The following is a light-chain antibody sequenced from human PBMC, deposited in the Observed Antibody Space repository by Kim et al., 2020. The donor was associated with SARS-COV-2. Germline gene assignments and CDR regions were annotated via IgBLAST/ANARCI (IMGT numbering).Light chain of an antibody. J-gene: IGKJ4*01. V-gene: IGKV3-11*01. CDR1: QSVGSY. CDR2: DAS. CDR3: QHRSNWPLT. Sequence: LSPGERATRSCRASQSVGSYLAWYQQKPGQAPRLLIYDASNRATGIPARFSGSGSGTDFTLTVSSLEPEDFAVYYCQHRSNWPLTFGGGTKVDIK.